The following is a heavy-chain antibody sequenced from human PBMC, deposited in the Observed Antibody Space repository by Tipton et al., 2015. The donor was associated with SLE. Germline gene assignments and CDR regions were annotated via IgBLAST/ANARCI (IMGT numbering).Heavy chain of an antibody. J-gene: IGHJ4*02. D-gene: IGHD3-10*01. Sequence: QSGPEVKKPGASVKVSCKASGYTFTSYDINWVRQATGQGLEWMGWMNPNSGNTGCAQKFQGRVTMTRNTSISTAYMELSSLRSEDTAVYYCARGYYGSGSSDYWGQGTLVTVSS. CDR2: MNPNSGNT. CDR1: GYTFTSYD. V-gene: IGHV1-8*01. CDR3: ARGYYGSGSSDY.